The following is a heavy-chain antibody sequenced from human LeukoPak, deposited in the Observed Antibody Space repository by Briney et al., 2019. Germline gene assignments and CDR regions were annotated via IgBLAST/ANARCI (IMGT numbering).Heavy chain of an antibody. CDR3: ARDIGHIAAVEGESNYFDY. D-gene: IGHD6-13*01. CDR1: GGSISSYY. CDR2: IYYSGST. Sequence: SETLSLTCTVSGGSISSYYWSWIRQPPGKGLEWIGYIYYSGSTNYNPSLKSRVTISVDTSKNQFSLKLSSVTAADTAVYYCARDIGHIAAVEGESNYFDYWGQGTLVTVSS. V-gene: IGHV4-59*12. J-gene: IGHJ4*02.